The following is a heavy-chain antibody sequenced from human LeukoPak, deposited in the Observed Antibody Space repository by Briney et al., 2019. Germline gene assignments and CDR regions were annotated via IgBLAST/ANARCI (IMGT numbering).Heavy chain of an antibody. CDR1: GFTFSSYP. CDR3: ARGSPWGSYRYNLDY. D-gene: IGHD3-16*02. Sequence: GGSLRLSCVVSGFTFSSYPMSWVRQAPGKGLEWVAVIWYDGSNKYYADSVKGRFTISRDNSENTLYLQMNSLRAEDTAVYYCARGSPWGSYRYNLDYWGQGTLVTVSS. CDR2: IWYDGSNK. J-gene: IGHJ4*02. V-gene: IGHV3-33*08.